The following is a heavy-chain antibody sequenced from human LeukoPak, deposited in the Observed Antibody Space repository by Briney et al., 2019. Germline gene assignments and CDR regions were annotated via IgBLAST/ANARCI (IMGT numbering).Heavy chain of an antibody. Sequence: ASVKVSCKASGYTFTGYYMHWVRQAPGQGLEWMGWSNPNSGGTNYAQKFQGRVTMTRDTSISTAYMELSRLRSDDTAVYYCARGLKRDYYDSSGYYVDGVPLEYFDYWGQGTLVTVSS. CDR3: ARGLKRDYYDSSGYYVDGVPLEYFDY. D-gene: IGHD3-22*01. V-gene: IGHV1-2*02. CDR2: SNPNSGGT. CDR1: GYTFTGYY. J-gene: IGHJ4*02.